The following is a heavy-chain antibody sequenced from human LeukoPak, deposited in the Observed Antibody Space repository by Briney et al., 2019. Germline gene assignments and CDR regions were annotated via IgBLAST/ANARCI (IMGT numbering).Heavy chain of an antibody. CDR3: GRDLMTTVTLRYFDC. V-gene: IGHV4-4*07. J-gene: IGHJ4*02. CDR1: VRSISSCY. CDR2: INTSGRT. Sequence: SDTLSLTCTVSVRSISSCYWRWIRQPAGEGLEWIGRINTSGRTTYNPSLKSRFPMPVDTSTNQFSLKLSSVTAGDTGVYYCGRDLMTTVTLRYFDCWGEGTLVTVSS. D-gene: IGHD4-17*01.